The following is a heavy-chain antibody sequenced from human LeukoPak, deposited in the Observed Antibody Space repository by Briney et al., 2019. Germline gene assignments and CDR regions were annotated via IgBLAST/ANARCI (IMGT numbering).Heavy chain of an antibody. CDR1: GFTFSDYY. V-gene: IGHV3-11*03. Sequence: GGSLRLSCAASGFTFSDYYMSWIRQAPGKGLEWVSYISSSRSDTKYADSVKGRFTISRDNAKNSLYLQMNSLRAEDTAVYYCASILRSSSGYYFDYWGQGTLVTVSS. CDR2: ISSSRSDT. CDR3: ASILRSSSGYYFDY. J-gene: IGHJ4*02. D-gene: IGHD3-10*01.